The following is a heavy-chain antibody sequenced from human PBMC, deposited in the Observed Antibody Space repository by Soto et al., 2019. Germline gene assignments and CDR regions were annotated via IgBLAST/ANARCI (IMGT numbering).Heavy chain of an antibody. Sequence: GGSLRLSCAASGFTFSSYGMHWVRQAPGKGLEWVAVIWYDGSNKYYADSVKGRFTISRDNSKNTLYLQMNSLRAEDTAVYYCARDFDSGYDFGYMDVWGQGTTVPVSS. CDR1: GFTFSSYG. J-gene: IGHJ6*02. CDR3: ARDFDSGYDFGYMDV. CDR2: IWYDGSNK. V-gene: IGHV3-33*01. D-gene: IGHD5-12*01.